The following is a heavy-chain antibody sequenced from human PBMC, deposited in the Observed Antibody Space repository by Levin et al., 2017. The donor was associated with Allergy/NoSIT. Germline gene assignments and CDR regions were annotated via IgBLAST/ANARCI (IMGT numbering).Heavy chain of an antibody. CDR2: SRNRAGGYTT. D-gene: IGHD3-10*01. CDR3: TREGGSGTNSRHYYFDR. Sequence: HAGGSLRLSCAASGFSFSDHYVDWVRQAPGKGLEWVGRSRNRAGGYTTEYAASVQGRFIISRDDSKNSLYVQMNSLRTEDTAVYYCTREGGSGTNSRHYYFDRWGRGTLVTVSS. J-gene: IGHJ2*01. CDR1: GFSFSDHY. V-gene: IGHV3-72*01.